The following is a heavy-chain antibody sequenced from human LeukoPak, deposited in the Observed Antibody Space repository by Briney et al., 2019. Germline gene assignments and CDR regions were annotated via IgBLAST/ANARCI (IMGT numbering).Heavy chain of an antibody. CDR1: GGSISSYY. J-gene: IGHJ5*02. D-gene: IGHD3-10*01. CDR3: ARVRNMVREVITRFDP. Sequence: SETLSLTCTVSGGSISSYYWSWIRQPPGKGLEWIGYMYYSGSTNYNPSLKRRVTISVDTSKNQFSLKLSSVPAAAPAVDYCARVRNMVREVITRFDPGGQETLVTVSS. V-gene: IGHV4-59*01. CDR2: MYYSGST.